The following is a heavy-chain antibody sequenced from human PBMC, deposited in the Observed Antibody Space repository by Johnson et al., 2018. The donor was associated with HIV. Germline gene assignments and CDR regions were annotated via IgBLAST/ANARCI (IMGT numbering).Heavy chain of an antibody. CDR3: ARSGNRQWLVRGAFDI. Sequence: QVQLVESGGGVVQPGRSLRLSCAASGFNFDDYAMSWVRQVPGKGLEWVAFIRYDGSNKYYADSVKGRFTISRDNSKNTLYLQMNSLRAYDTAVYYCARSGNRQWLVRGAFDIWGQGTMVTVSS. CDR2: IRYDGSNK. V-gene: IGHV3-33*08. CDR1: GFNFDDYA. D-gene: IGHD6-19*01. J-gene: IGHJ3*02.